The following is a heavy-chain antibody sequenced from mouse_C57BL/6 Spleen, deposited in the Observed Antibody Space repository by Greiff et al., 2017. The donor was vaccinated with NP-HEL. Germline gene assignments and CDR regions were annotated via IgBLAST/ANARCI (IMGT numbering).Heavy chain of an antibody. CDR3: TRGPLYGSSSDY. J-gene: IGHJ2*01. D-gene: IGHD1-1*01. Sequence: VQLQQSGAELVRPGASVTLSCKASGYTFTDYEMHWVKQTPVHGLEWIGAIDPETGGTAYNQKFKGKAILTADKSSSTAYMELRSLTSEDSAVYYCTRGPLYGSSSDYWGQGTTLTVSS. CDR1: GYTFTDYE. CDR2: IDPETGGT. V-gene: IGHV1-15*01.